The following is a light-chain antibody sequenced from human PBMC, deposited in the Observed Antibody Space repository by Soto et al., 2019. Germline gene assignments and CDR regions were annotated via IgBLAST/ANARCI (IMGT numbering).Light chain of an antibody. CDR1: SSNIKTNG. Sequence: QSVLTQPPSASGTPGQRVTISCSGGSSNIKTNGVSWYQQVPGAAPKLLIYSNNQRPSGAPDRFTGSKSGTSASLAIAGLQSEDEATYHCATSDDSLNGLIFGGGTQLTVL. CDR3: ATSDDSLNGLI. CDR2: SNN. J-gene: IGLJ2*01. V-gene: IGLV1-44*01.